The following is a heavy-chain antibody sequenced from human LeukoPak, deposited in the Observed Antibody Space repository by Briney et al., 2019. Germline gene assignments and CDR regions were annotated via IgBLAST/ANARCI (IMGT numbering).Heavy chain of an antibody. Sequence: SVKVSCKASGGTFSNYAISWVRQAPGQGLEWMGGIIPIFGTASYAQKFQGRVTITADESTSTAYMELSSLRCEDTAVYYCARDLGDSFDYWGQGTLVTVSS. CDR3: ARDLGDSFDY. CDR1: GGTFSNYA. D-gene: IGHD3-10*01. CDR2: IIPIFGTA. J-gene: IGHJ4*02. V-gene: IGHV1-69*13.